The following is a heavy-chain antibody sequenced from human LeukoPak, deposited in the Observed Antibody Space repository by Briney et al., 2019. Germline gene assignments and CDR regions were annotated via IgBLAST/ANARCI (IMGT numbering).Heavy chain of an antibody. CDR2: INPNSGGT. V-gene: IGHV1-2*02. CDR3: ARGSPMIVVVMGYYGMDV. CDR1: GYTFTGYY. J-gene: IGHJ6*02. D-gene: IGHD3-22*01. Sequence: ASVKASCKASGYTFTGYYMHWVRQAPGQGLEWMGWINPNSGGTNYAQKFQGRVTMTRDTSISTAYMELSRLRSDDTAVYYCARGSPMIVVVMGYYGMDVSGQGTTVTVSS.